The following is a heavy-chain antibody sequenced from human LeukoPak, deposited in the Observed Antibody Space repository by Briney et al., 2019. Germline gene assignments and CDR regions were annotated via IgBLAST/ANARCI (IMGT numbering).Heavy chain of an antibody. CDR2: ISSGGSII. J-gene: IGHJ4*02. D-gene: IGHD1-26*01. CDR1: GFTFSSYW. V-gene: IGHV3-48*04. Sequence: GGSLRLSCAASGFTFSSYWMTWVRQAPGKGLEWVSDISSGGSIIYYADSVKGRFTISRDNAKNSLYLQMNSLRAEDTAVYYCAGDRGRREFDYWGQGTLVTVSS. CDR3: AGDRGRREFDY.